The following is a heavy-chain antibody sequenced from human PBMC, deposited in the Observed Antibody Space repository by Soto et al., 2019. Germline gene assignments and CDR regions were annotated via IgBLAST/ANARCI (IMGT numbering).Heavy chain of an antibody. CDR2: INPSGGST. J-gene: IGHJ3*02. CDR3: APGTEGAHGVSDAFDI. CDR1: GYTFTSYY. Sequence: ASVKVSCKASGYTFTSYYMHWVRQAPGQGLEWMGIINPSGGSTSYAQKFQGRVTMTRDTSTSTVYMELSSLRSEDTAVYYCAPGTEGAHGVSDAFDIWGQGIMVTVSS. V-gene: IGHV1-46*01. D-gene: IGHD3-10*01.